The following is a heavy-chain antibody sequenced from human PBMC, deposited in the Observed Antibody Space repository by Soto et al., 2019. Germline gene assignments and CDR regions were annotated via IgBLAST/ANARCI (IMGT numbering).Heavy chain of an antibody. Sequence: PSETLSLTCTVSGGSLSSYYWSWIRQPPGKGLEWIGYIYYSGSTNYNPSLKSRVTISVDTSKNQFSLKLSSVTAADTAVYYCVRLYGLADSDIWGQGTMVTVSS. CDR1: GGSLSSYY. V-gene: IGHV4-59*08. CDR2: IYYSGST. CDR3: VRLYGLADSDI. J-gene: IGHJ3*02. D-gene: IGHD3-16*02.